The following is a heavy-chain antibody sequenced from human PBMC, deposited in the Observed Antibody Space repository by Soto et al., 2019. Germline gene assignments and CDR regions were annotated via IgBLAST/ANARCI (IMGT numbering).Heavy chain of an antibody. D-gene: IGHD1-26*01. Sequence: GWSLRLSCASSVFTFISYAMRWVRQAPGKGLEWVSAISGSGGSTYYADSVKGRFTISRDNSKNTLYLQMNRLRAEDTAVYYCAKDGGGSYHNYFDYWGQGTLVTVSS. J-gene: IGHJ4*02. CDR3: AKDGGGSYHNYFDY. V-gene: IGHV3-23*01. CDR1: VFTFISYA. CDR2: ISGSGGST.